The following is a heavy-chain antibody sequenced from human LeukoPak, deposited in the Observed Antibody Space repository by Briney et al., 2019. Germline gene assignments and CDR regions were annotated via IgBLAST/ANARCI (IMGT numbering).Heavy chain of an antibody. J-gene: IGHJ6*03. CDR1: PASVRSSSYY. CDR2: IHYSGRT. V-gene: IGHV4-39*01. D-gene: IGHD3-10*01. Sequence: SHILSLTCTLSPASVRSSSYYWGWIRQSPWKGLERIASIHYSGRTYYNTSHKSRLTISVDSTKTQFSLNVSSVTAADTAVYYCARQEVTLVRGVGGPYLDVWGKGTTVTVSS. CDR3: ARQEVTLVRGVGGPYLDV.